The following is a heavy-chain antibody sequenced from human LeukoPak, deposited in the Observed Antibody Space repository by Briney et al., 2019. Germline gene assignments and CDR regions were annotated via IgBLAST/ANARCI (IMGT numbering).Heavy chain of an antibody. CDR3: ARDIVVGASGHNWFDP. V-gene: IGHV1-69*05. Sequence: ASVKVSCKASGGTFSSYAISWVRQAPGQGLEWMGRIIPIFGTANYAQKFQGRVTITTDESTSTAYMELSSLRSEDTAVYYCARDIVVGASGHNWFDPWGRGTLVTVSS. CDR1: GGTFSSYA. J-gene: IGHJ5*02. CDR2: IIPIFGTA. D-gene: IGHD1-26*01.